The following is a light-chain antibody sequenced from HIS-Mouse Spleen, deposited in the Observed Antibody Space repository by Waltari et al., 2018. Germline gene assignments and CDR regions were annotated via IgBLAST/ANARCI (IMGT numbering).Light chain of an antibody. V-gene: IGLV2-11*01. CDR2: DVS. Sequence: QSALTQPRPVSGSPGQSVTIPCTGTSSDVGGYNYVSWYQQHPGKAPKLMIYDVSKRPSGVPDRFSGSKSGNTASLTISGLQAEDEADYYCCSYAGSYTFVFGGGTKLTVL. J-gene: IGLJ2*01. CDR1: SSDVGGYNY. CDR3: CSYAGSYTFV.